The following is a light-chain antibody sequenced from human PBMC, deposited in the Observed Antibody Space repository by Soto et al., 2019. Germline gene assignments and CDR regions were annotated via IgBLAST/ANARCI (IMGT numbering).Light chain of an antibody. CDR2: GAS. CDR3: QQYNNWPIT. V-gene: IGKV3D-15*01. CDR1: QSVSSN. J-gene: IGKJ5*01. Sequence: EIVLTPSPGTLSLSPGERAALSCRAGQSVSSNYLAWYQQKPGQAPRLLIYGASNRATGIPARFSGSGSGTEFTLTISSLQSEDFAVYYCQQYNNWPITFGQGTRLEIK.